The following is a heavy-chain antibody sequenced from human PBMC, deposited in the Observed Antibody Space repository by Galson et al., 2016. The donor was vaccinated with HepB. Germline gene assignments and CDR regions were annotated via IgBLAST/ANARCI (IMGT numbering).Heavy chain of an antibody. CDR1: GFTFSSYS. D-gene: IGHD6-6*01. J-gene: IGHJ4*02. V-gene: IGHV3-21*01. Sequence: SLRLSCAASGFTFSSYSMNWVRQAPGKGLEWVSSIRSSSSYIYYADSVKGRFTISRDNAKNSLYLQMNSLRAEDTAVYYCARPSSSSWAFDYRGQGTLVTVSS. CDR2: IRSSSSYI. CDR3: ARPSSSSWAFDY.